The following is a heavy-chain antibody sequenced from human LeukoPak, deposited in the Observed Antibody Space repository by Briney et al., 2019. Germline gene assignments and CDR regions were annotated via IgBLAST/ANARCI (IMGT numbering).Heavy chain of an antibody. J-gene: IGHJ4*02. CDR2: IYYSGST. CDR1: GGSISSSSYY. CDR3: ARDLNGDDYFDY. Sequence: SETLSLTCTVSGGSISSSSYYWGWIRQPPGKGLEWIGSIYYSGSTYYNPSLKSRVTISVDTSKNQFSLKLSSVTAADTAVYYCARDLNGDDYFDYWGQGTLVTVSS. V-gene: IGHV4-39*07. D-gene: IGHD4-17*01.